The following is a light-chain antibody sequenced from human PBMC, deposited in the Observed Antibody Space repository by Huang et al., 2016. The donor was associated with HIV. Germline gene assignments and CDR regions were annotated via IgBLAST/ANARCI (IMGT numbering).Light chain of an antibody. CDR3: MQALQTPRT. V-gene: IGKV2-28*01. Sequence: DIVMTQSPLSLPVSPGEPASISFRSSQSLLHSNGYNYLDWYLQKPGQSPQLLIFLGSNRASGVPERLSGDGSATDFTLKVIRVEAEDVGLYYCMQALQTPRTFGQGTKLEIK. CDR1: QSLLHSNGYNY. CDR2: LGS. J-gene: IGKJ2*01.